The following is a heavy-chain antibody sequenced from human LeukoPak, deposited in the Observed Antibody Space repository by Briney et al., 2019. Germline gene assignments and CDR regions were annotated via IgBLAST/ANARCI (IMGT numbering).Heavy chain of an antibody. V-gene: IGHV4-39*07. Sequence: PSETLSLTCTVSGGSISSSSYYWGWIRQPPGKGPEWIGSIYYSGSTYYNPSLKSRVTISVDTSKNQFSLKLSSVTAADTAVYYCARDGVVVTARGNAFDIWGQGTMVTVSS. CDR1: GGSISSSSYY. CDR3: ARDGVVVTARGNAFDI. D-gene: IGHD2-21*02. J-gene: IGHJ3*02. CDR2: IYYSGST.